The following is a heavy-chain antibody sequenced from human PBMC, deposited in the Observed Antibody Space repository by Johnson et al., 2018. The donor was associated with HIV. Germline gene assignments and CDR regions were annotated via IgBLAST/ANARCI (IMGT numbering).Heavy chain of an antibody. D-gene: IGHD3-22*01. CDR1: GFTFSSYA. Sequence: QVQLVESVGGVVQPGRSLRLSCAASGFTFSSYAMHWVRQAPGKGLEWVAVISYDGSNKYYADSVKGRFTISRDNSKNTLYLQMNSLRAEDTAVYYCARDRPIAPFDIWGQGTMVTVSS. CDR3: ARDRPIAPFDI. J-gene: IGHJ3*02. CDR2: ISYDGSNK. V-gene: IGHV3-30-3*01.